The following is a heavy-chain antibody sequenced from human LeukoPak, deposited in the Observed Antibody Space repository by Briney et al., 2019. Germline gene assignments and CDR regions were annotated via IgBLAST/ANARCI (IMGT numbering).Heavy chain of an antibody. V-gene: IGHV3-53*01. J-gene: IGHJ4*02. CDR1: GFTVSSNS. Sequence: GGSLRLSCATSGFTVSSNSMTWVRQAPGKGLEWVSVIYRGGNTYYADSVKGRFTISRDNSKNTLYLQMNSLRAEDTAVYYCAKGLWFGELLSGFDYWGQGTLVTVSS. CDR3: AKGLWFGELLSGFDY. CDR2: IYRGGNT. D-gene: IGHD3-10*01.